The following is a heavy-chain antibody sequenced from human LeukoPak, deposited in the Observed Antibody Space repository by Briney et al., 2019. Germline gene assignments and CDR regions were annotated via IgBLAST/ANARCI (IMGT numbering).Heavy chain of an antibody. V-gene: IGHV1-46*01. D-gene: IGHD3-3*01. Sequence: ASVKVSCKASGYTFTSYYMHWVRQAPGQGLEWMGIINPSGGSTSYAQKFQGRVTMTRDTSTSTVYMELSSLRSEDTAVYYCARGYTIFGVVITYFDYWGQGTLVTVSS. J-gene: IGHJ4*02. CDR2: INPSGGST. CDR3: ARGYTIFGVVITYFDY. CDR1: GYTFTSYY.